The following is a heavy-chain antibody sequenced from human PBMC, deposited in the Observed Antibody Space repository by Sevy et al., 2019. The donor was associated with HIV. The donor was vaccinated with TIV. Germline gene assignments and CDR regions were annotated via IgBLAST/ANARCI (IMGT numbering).Heavy chain of an antibody. CDR2: MNPNSGNT. CDR3: AGHGTYYYGSGDPSAYYYYGMDV. V-gene: IGHV1-8*01. CDR1: GYTFTSYD. Sequence: ASVKVSCKASGYTFTSYDINWVRQATGQGLEWMGWMNPNSGNTGYAQKFQGRVTMTRNTSISTAYMELSSLRSEDTAGYYCAGHGTYYYGSGDPSAYYYYGMDVWGQGTTVTVSS. D-gene: IGHD3-10*01. J-gene: IGHJ6*02.